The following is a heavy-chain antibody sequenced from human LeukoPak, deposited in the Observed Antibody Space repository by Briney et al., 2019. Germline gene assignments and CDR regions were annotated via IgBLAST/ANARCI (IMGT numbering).Heavy chain of an antibody. D-gene: IGHD6-13*01. Sequence: PGGSLRLSCAASGFTFSSYAMTWVRQAPGKGLEWVSAITGSGGSTYYADSVKGRFTISRDNSKNTLYLQMHSLRAEDTAVYYCAKDRIVASYYFYYMDVWGKGTTVTVSS. CDR1: GFTFSSYA. CDR3: AKDRIVASYYFYYMDV. CDR2: ITGSGGST. J-gene: IGHJ6*03. V-gene: IGHV3-23*01.